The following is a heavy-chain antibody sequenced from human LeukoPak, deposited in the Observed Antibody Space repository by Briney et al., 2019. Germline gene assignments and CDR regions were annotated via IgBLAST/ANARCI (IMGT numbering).Heavy chain of an antibody. CDR1: GGSISSSNW. CDR2: IYHSGST. V-gene: IGHV4-4*02. J-gene: IGHJ4*02. D-gene: IGHD6-19*01. Sequence: PSETLSLTCAVSGGSISSSNWWSWVRQPPGKGLEWIGEIYHSGSTNYNPSLKSRVTISVDTSKNQFSLRLSSVTAADTAVYYCASNKGQWLFSDWGQGTLVTVSS. CDR3: ASNKGQWLFSD.